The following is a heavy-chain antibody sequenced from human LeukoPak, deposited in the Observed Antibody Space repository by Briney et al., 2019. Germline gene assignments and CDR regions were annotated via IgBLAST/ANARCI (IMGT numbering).Heavy chain of an antibody. Sequence: GGSLRLSCAASGFTFSSYGMHWVRQAPGKGLEWVAVISYDGSNKYYADSVKGRFTISRDNSKNTLYLQMNSLRAEDTAVYCCAKDLLRYDILTGPVNWFDPWGQGTLVTVSS. CDR2: ISYDGSNK. J-gene: IGHJ5*02. CDR1: GFTFSSYG. D-gene: IGHD3-9*01. V-gene: IGHV3-30*18. CDR3: AKDLLRYDILTGPVNWFDP.